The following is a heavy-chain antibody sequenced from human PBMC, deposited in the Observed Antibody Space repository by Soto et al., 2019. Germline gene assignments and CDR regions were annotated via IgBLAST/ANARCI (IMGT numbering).Heavy chain of an antibody. CDR3: ARGGSVVVPAESSGMFDP. D-gene: IGHD2-2*01. Sequence: WASVKVSCKASGGTFSSYAISWVRQAPGQGLEWMGGIIPIFGTANYAQKFQGRVTITADESTSTAYMELSSLRSEDTAVYYCARGGSVVVPAESSGMFDPWGQGTLVTVSS. J-gene: IGHJ5*02. V-gene: IGHV1-69*13. CDR2: IIPIFGTA. CDR1: GGTFSSYA.